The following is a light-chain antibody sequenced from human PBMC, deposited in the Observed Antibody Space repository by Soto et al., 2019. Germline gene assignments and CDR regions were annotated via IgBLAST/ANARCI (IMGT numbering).Light chain of an antibody. CDR3: QQRSNWIT. CDR1: QSVSSN. Sequence: IVLTQSPATLSVSPGERATLSCRASQSVSSNLAWYQQKPGQAPRLLIYGASSRATGIPDRFSGSGSGTDFTLTISSLEPEDFAVYYCQQRSNWITFGQGTRLEIK. V-gene: IGKV3-11*01. CDR2: GAS. J-gene: IGKJ5*01.